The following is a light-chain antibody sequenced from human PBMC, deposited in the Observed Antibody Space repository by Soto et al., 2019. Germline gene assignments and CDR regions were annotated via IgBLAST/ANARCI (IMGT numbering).Light chain of an antibody. J-gene: IGLJ1*01. CDR1: SSDIGGHNA. Sequence: QSVLTQPASVSGSPGHSITISCTGTSSDIGGHNAVSWYQQYSGEAPRLLIYDVTSRAAGVSNRFSASKSGNTASLTISGLRAEDEVDFYCSSYVTGVSYLLVSGTKVTVL. CDR2: DVT. CDR3: SSYVTGVSYL. V-gene: IGLV2-14*01.